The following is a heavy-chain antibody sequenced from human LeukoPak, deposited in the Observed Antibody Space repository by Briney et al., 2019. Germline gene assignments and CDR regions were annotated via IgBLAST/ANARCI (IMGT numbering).Heavy chain of an antibody. Sequence: PGGSLRLSSAASGFTVSRNYMSWVRQAPGKGLEWVSVIYIDGNTYCADSVRGRFTISRDNSKNTVYLQMNSLRAEDTAVYYCARDGLYYYDSSGYYNFDYWGQGTLVTVSS. CDR2: IYIDGNT. CDR1: GFTVSRNY. J-gene: IGHJ4*02. D-gene: IGHD3-22*01. CDR3: ARDGLYYYDSSGYYNFDY. V-gene: IGHV3-66*01.